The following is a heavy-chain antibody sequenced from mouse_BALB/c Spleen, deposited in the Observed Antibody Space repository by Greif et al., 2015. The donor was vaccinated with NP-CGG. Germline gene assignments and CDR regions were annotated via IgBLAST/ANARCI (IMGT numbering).Heavy chain of an antibody. CDR3: ARDYYGSGYWYFDV. D-gene: IGHD1-1*01. J-gene: IGHJ1*01. CDR2: ISNLAYSI. CDR1: GFTFSDYG. V-gene: IGHV5-15*02. Sequence: EVHLVESGGGLVQPGGSRKLSCAASGFTFSDYGMAWVRQAPGKGPEWVAFISNLAYSIYYADTVTGRFTISRENAKNTLYLEMSSLRSEDTAMYYCARDYYGSGYWYFDVWGAGTTVTVSS.